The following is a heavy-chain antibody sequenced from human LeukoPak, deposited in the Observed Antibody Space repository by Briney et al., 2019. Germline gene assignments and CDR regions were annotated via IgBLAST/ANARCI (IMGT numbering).Heavy chain of an antibody. CDR2: IYDTGST. J-gene: IGHJ3*02. Sequence: SETLSLTCTVSGGSISSYYWSWIRQPPGKGLEWIGYIYDTGSTNHNPSLKSRVTISVDTSKNQFSLKLSSATAADTAVYYCARADYSHAFDIWGQGTMVTVSS. CDR1: GGSISSYY. V-gene: IGHV4-59*01. D-gene: IGHD4-11*01. CDR3: ARADYSHAFDI.